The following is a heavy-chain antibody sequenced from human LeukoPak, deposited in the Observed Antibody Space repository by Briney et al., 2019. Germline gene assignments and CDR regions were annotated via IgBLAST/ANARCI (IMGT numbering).Heavy chain of an antibody. CDR3: SRENGAFSPFGY. V-gene: IGHV4-4*02. Sequence: PSETLSLTCGVSGGSITSTNWWSWVRQPPWQGLEWIGEVSLSGLTNYNPSLSSRVIMALDTSKNHLSLHLTSVTAADTAVYYCSRENGAFSPFGYWGQGYLVTVLS. D-gene: IGHD2-8*01. CDR2: VSLSGLT. CDR1: GGSITSTNW. J-gene: IGHJ4*02.